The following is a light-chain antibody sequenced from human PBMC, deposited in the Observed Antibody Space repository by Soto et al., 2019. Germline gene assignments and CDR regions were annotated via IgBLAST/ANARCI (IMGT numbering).Light chain of an antibody. V-gene: IGKV4-1*01. CDR2: WAS. Sequence: DIVMTQSPDSLAVSLGERATINCKSSQSVLYSSNNKNYLAWYQQKPGQPPKLLIYWASTRESGVPDRFSGSGSGTDFTLTISSLQAEDVAVYYCQQYLDTPPLTFGGGTKVEIK. J-gene: IGKJ4*01. CDR3: QQYLDTPPLT. CDR1: QSVLYSSNNKNY.